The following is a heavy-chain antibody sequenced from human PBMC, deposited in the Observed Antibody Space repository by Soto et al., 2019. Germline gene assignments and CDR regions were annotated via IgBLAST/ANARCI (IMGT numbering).Heavy chain of an antibody. CDR2: IYHGGST. CDR1: GFSIRGDNYY. Sequence: SETLSLTCSVSGFSIRGDNYYWGWIRQHPGKGLEWIGFIYHGGSTYYNPSLKSRATISVATSENQFSLKLNSVTAADTAVYYCARLGSSSWYVFDYWGQGTLVTSPQ. J-gene: IGHJ4*02. CDR3: ARLGSSSWYVFDY. V-gene: IGHV4-31*03. D-gene: IGHD6-13*01.